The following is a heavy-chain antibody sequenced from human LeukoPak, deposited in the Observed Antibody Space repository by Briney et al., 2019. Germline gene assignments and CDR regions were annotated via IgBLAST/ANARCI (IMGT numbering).Heavy chain of an antibody. CDR3: AKGGNSLAYGMDV. D-gene: IGHD4-23*01. Sequence: GGSLRLSCSASGFTLSTYAMHWVRQAPGKGLEHVSVISGNGDSTYYADSVKGRFTISRDNAKNTLYLQMNSLRAEDTAVYYCAKGGNSLAYGMDVWGQGTTVTVSS. CDR1: GFTLSTYA. V-gene: IGHV3-64*04. CDR2: ISGNGDST. J-gene: IGHJ6*02.